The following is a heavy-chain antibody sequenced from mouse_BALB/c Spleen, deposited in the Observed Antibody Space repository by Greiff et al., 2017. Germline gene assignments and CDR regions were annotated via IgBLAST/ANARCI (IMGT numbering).Heavy chain of an antibody. Sequence: DVHLVESGPGLVKPSQSLSLTCSVTGYSITSGYYWNWIRQFPGNKLEWMGYISYDGSNNYNPSLKNRISITRDTSKNQFFLKLNSVTTEDTATYYCARVRRDYAMDYWGQGTSVTVSS. CDR1: GYSITSGYY. J-gene: IGHJ4*01. CDR3: ARVRRDYAMDY. CDR2: ISYDGSN. D-gene: IGHD1-1*01. V-gene: IGHV3-6*02.